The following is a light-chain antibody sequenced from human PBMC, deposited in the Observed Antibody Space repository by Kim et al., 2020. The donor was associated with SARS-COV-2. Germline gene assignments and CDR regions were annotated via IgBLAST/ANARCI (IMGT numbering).Light chain of an antibody. V-gene: IGLV10-54*02. Sequence: QTATLTCTGNSNIVGNQGAAWLQQHQGHPPKLLTYRNNNRPSGISERFSASRSGNTASLTITGLQPEDEADYYCSALDSSLSAYVFGTGTKVTVL. CDR3: SALDSSLSAYV. CDR2: RNN. J-gene: IGLJ1*01. CDR1: SNIVGNQG.